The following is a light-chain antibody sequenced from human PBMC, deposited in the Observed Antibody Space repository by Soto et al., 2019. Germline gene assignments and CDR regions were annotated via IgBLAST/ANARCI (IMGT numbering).Light chain of an antibody. V-gene: IGKV3-15*01. CDR3: QQYNNWPSYT. CDR2: GAS. J-gene: IGKJ5*01. CDR1: NIGSKS. Sequence: PPSVSVAPGQTARITCGGNNIGSKSVHWYQQKPGQAPRLLVYGASTRATGIPARFSGSGSGTEFTLTISSLQSEDFAVYYCQQYNNWPSYTFGQGTRLEIK.